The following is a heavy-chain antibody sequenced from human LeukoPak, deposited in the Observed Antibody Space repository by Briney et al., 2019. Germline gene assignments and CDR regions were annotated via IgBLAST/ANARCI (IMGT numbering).Heavy chain of an antibody. D-gene: IGHD1-26*01. J-gene: IGHJ4*02. CDR1: GGSISGGDYY. CDR3: ARKSTNFDY. V-gene: IGHV4-30-4*01. Sequence: SETLSLTCTVSGGSISGGDYYWGWIRQPPGKGLEWIGYIFYSGSTYYNPSLKTRVTISVDTSKNQFSLKLSSVNAADTAVYYCARKSTNFDYWGQGTLVTVSS. CDR2: IFYSGST.